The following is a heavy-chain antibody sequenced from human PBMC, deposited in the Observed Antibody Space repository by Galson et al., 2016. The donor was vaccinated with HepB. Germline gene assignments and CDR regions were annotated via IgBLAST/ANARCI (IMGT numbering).Heavy chain of an antibody. CDR3: ARDLPDDSVEYFDVFDL. Sequence: SLRLSCADSGFNVSYSYMTWVRQAPGEGLEWVSIVYSDGKTFYADSVKGRFTISRDNSKNTLYLQMNSLRAEDTAMYYCARDLPDDSVEYFDVFDLWGQGTMVTVSS. D-gene: IGHD4-17*01. J-gene: IGHJ3*01. V-gene: IGHV3-53*01. CDR2: VYSDGKT. CDR1: GFNVSYSY.